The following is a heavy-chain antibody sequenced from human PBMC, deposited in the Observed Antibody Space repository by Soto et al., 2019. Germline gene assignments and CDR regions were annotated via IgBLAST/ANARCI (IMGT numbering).Heavy chain of an antibody. CDR3: AKYTIFGVVTTDHDGMDV. D-gene: IGHD3-3*01. J-gene: IGHJ6*02. CDR1: GFTFSSYA. CDR2: ISGSGGST. V-gene: IGHV3-23*01. Sequence: PGGSLRLSCAASGFTFSSYAMSWVRQAPGKGLEWVSAISGSGGSTYYADSVKGRFTISRDNSKNTLYLQMNSLRAEDTAVYYCAKYTIFGVVTTDHDGMDVGGQGTTVNVSS.